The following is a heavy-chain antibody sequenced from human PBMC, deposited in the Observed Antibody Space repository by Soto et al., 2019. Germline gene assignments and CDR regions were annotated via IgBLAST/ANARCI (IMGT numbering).Heavy chain of an antibody. CDR1: GFTFSSYS. D-gene: IGHD6-13*01. J-gene: IGHJ4*02. CDR3: ARDIAAAGTGIADY. Sequence: EVQLVESGGGLVKPGGSLGLSCAASGFTFSSYSMNWVRQAPGKGLEWVSSISSSSSYIYYADSVKGRFTISRDNAKNSLYLQMNSLRAEDTAVYYCARDIAAAGTGIADYWGQGTLDTVSS. V-gene: IGHV3-21*01. CDR2: ISSSSSYI.